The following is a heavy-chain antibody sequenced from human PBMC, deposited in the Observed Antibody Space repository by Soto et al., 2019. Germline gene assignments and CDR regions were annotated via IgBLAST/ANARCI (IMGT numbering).Heavy chain of an antibody. CDR1: GGTFSTYS. CDR2: IMPSFGTT. Sequence: QVQLVQSGAEVKKPGSSVKVSCKASGGTFSTYSINWVRQAPGQGLEWMGVIMPSFGTTNYAQNFRGRVTFTADGSTSTAYMELSNLRSDDTALYCCARGGVLKPFDPWGQGTLVTVSS. J-gene: IGHJ5*02. D-gene: IGHD3-16*01. CDR3: ARGGVLKPFDP. V-gene: IGHV1-69*12.